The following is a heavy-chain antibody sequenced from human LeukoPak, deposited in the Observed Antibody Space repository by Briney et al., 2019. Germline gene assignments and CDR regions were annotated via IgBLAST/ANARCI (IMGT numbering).Heavy chain of an antibody. CDR2: IYYSGST. Sequence: SQTLSLTCTVSGGSISSGGYYWSWIRQHPGKGLEWIGYIYYSGSTYYNPSLKSRVTISVDTSKNQFSLKLSSVTAADTAVYYGARLGVDDYGDWGALDYWGQGTLVTVSS. J-gene: IGHJ4*02. CDR3: ARLGVDDYGDWGALDY. V-gene: IGHV4-31*03. CDR1: GGSISSGGYY. D-gene: IGHD4-17*01.